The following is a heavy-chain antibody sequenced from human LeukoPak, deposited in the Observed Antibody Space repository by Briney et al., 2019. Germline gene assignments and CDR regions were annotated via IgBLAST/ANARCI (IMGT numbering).Heavy chain of an antibody. CDR3: TRDALYGDPSYYYMDV. Sequence: GGSLRLSCAASGFTFNGFWMSWVRQAPGKGLEWVANIKQDGSDIYYLGSVRGRYTISRDNAMNSLYLQMNSLRAEDTAVYYCTRDALYGDPSYYYMDVWGKGTTVTVSS. CDR2: IKQDGSDI. J-gene: IGHJ6*03. V-gene: IGHV3-7*01. CDR1: GFTFNGFW. D-gene: IGHD4-17*01.